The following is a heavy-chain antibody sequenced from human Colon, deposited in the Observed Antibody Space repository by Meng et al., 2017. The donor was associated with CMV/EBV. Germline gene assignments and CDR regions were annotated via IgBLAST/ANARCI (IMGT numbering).Heavy chain of an antibody. CDR2: IKQDGSEK. Sequence: GESLKISCGASGLTFSSHWMTWVRRAPGKGLEWVANIKQDGSEKHYVDSVKGRFNISRDNAKNSVYLQMNSLRAEDTAVYYCARKGWNYREAFDMWGQGTRVTVSS. D-gene: IGHD3-16*02. CDR1: GLTFSSHW. CDR3: ARKGWNYREAFDM. V-gene: IGHV3-7*01. J-gene: IGHJ3*02.